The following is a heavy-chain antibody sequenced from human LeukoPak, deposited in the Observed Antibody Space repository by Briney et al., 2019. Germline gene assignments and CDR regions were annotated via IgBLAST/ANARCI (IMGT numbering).Heavy chain of an antibody. CDR2: VIPIFGTP. D-gene: IGHD6-13*01. CDR3: ASGSSSSWSHYCYYYYIDV. CDR1: GGTFSSYA. Sequence: SVKVSCKASGGTFSSYAISWVRQAPGQRLEWMGGVIPIFGTPNYAQKFQGRVTITTEESTSTAYMELSSLRSEDTAVYYCASGSSSSWSHYCYYYYIDVWGKGTTVTVSS. J-gene: IGHJ6*03. V-gene: IGHV1-69*05.